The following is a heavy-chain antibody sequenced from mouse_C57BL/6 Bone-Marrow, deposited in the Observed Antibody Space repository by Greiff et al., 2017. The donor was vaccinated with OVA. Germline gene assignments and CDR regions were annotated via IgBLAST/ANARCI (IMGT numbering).Heavy chain of an antibody. CDR1: GYTFTSYW. Sequence: QVQLQQPGAELVKPGASVKLSCKASGYTFTSYWMQWVKQRPGQGLEWIGEIDPSDSYTNYNQKFKGKATLTVDTSSSTAYMQLSSLTSEDSAVYYCANFLLDYWGQGTTLTVSS. CDR2: IDPSDSYT. CDR3: ANFLLDY. J-gene: IGHJ2*01. V-gene: IGHV1-50*01.